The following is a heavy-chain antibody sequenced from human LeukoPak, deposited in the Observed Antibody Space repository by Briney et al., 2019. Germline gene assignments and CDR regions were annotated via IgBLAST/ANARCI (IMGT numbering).Heavy chain of an antibody. CDR2: INWNGGST. CDR3: ARVLRAGSYSWGGFDY. J-gene: IGHJ4*02. V-gene: IGHV3-20*04. Sequence: GGSLRLSCAASGFTIDDYGMSWVRQAPGKGREWVSGINWNGGSTGYADSVKGRFTISRDNAKNYLYLQMNSLRAEDTALYYCARVLRAGSYSWGGFDYWGQGTLVTVSS. D-gene: IGHD1-26*01. CDR1: GFTIDDYG.